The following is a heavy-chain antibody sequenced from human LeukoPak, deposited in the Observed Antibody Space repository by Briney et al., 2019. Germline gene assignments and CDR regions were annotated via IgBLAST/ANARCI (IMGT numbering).Heavy chain of an antibody. D-gene: IGHD3-10*01. J-gene: IGHJ4*02. CDR3: ARRTVRGVIRY. CDR2: INHSGST. Sequence: SETLSLTCAVYGGSFSGYYWSWIRQPPGKGLEWIGEINHSGSTNYNPSLKSRVTISVDTSKNQFSLKLSSVTAADTAVYYCARRTVRGVIRYWGQGTLVTVSS. V-gene: IGHV4-34*01. CDR1: GGSFSGYY.